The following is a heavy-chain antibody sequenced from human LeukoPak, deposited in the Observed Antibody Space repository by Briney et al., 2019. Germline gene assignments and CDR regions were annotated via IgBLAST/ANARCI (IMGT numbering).Heavy chain of an antibody. D-gene: IGHD3-9*01. V-gene: IGHV3-23*01. Sequence: GGSLSLSCAGSGFTINSYTMCWVRQAPRKGLEWVSGIGASGGSTYYAASVKGRFTISRDNSKNTLYLQMNSLRTEDTAVYYCAKAEGYDILTGLDYWGQGTLVTVSS. CDR2: IGASGGST. CDR1: GFTINSYT. J-gene: IGHJ4*02. CDR3: AKAEGYDILTGLDY.